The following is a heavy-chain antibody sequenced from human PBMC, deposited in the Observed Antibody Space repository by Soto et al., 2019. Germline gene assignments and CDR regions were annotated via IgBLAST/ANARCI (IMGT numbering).Heavy chain of an antibody. CDR2: ISSTTNYI. CDR1: GFIFTRYS. Sequence: SGGSLRLSCAASGFIFTRYSMNWVRQAPGKGLEWVSSISSTTNYIYYGDSMKGRFTISRDNAKNSLYLEMNSLRAEDTAVYYCARESEDLTSNFDCWGQGTLVTVSS. V-gene: IGHV3-21*06. CDR3: ARESEDLTSNFDC. J-gene: IGHJ4*02.